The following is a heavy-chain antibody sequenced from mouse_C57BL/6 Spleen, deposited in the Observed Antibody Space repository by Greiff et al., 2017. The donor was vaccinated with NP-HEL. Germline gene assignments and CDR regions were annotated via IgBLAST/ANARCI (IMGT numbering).Heavy chain of an antibody. D-gene: IGHD3-1*01. V-gene: IGHV1-80*01. CDR1: GYAFSSYW. J-gene: IGHJ3*01. CDR3: ARSGGTERAWFAY. CDR2: IYPGDGDT. Sequence: QVQLQQSGAELVKPGASVKISCKASGYAFSSYWMNWVKQRPGKGLEWIGQIYPGDGDTNYNGKFKGKATLTADKSSSTAYMQPSSLTSEDSAVYFCARSGGTERAWFAYWGQGTLVTVSA.